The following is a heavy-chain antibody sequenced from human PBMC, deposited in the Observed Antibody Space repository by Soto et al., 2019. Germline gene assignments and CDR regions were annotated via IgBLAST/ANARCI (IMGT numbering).Heavy chain of an antibody. CDR2: IIPIFGTA. Sequence: PSVKVSCKASGGTFSSYAISWVRQAPGQGLEWMGGIIPIFGTANYAQKFQGRVTITADESTSTAYMELSSLRSEDTAVYYCARDLFTIFGVVIIPYGMDVWGQGTTVTVSS. V-gene: IGHV1-69*13. D-gene: IGHD3-3*01. CDR3: ARDLFTIFGVVIIPYGMDV. J-gene: IGHJ6*02. CDR1: GGTFSSYA.